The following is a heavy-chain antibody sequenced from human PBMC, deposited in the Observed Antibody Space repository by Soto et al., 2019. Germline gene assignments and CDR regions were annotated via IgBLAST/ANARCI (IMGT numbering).Heavy chain of an antibody. D-gene: IGHD5-18*01. CDR1: GFTFSTYA. Sequence: QVQLVESGGGVVQPGRSLRLSCAASGFTFSTYAMHWVRQAPGKGLEWVAVISYDGTKKYYADSVRGRFTISRDNSKNTLFLQMNSLRAEDTAVYYCAKDGGGYNYGYVMLDKYYYGMDVWGQGTTVTVSS. V-gene: IGHV3-30-3*01. J-gene: IGHJ6*02. CDR2: ISYDGTKK. CDR3: AKDGGGYNYGYVMLDKYYYGMDV.